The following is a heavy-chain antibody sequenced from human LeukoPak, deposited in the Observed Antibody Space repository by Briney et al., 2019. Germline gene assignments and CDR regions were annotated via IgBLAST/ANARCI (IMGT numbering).Heavy chain of an antibody. CDR3: VKDGGYSYGPRFDY. J-gene: IGHJ4*02. D-gene: IGHD5-18*01. Sequence: GGSLRLSCAASGFTFSSYAMHWVRQAPGKGLEYVSAISSNGGSTYYADSVKGRFTISRDNSKNTLYLQMSSLRAEDTAVYYCVKDGGYSYGPRFDYWGQGTLVTVSS. CDR1: GFTFSSYA. V-gene: IGHV3-64D*09. CDR2: ISSNGGST.